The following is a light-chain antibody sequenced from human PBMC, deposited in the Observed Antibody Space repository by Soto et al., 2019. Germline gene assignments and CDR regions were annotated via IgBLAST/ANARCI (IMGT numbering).Light chain of an antibody. CDR1: QTVSGNY. Sequence: EIVLTQSPGILSLSPGERATLSCRASQTVSGNYLAWYQQKPRQSPRLLIYGSSDRATGISDRFSGSGSGTDFTLTINRVEPEDFAVYYCQQYGSSPPYTFGQGTTLEI. CDR3: QQYGSSPPYT. J-gene: IGKJ2*01. CDR2: GSS. V-gene: IGKV3-20*01.